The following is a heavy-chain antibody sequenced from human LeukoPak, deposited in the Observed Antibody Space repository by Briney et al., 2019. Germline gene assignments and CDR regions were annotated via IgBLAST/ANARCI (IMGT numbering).Heavy chain of an antibody. CDR2: IWYDGSNK. CDR3: AKEIYYGSGSYTPFDY. D-gene: IGHD3-10*01. J-gene: IGHJ4*02. V-gene: IGHV3-33*06. Sequence: GGSLRLSCAASGFTFSSYGMHWVRQAPGKGLEWVAVIWYDGSNKYYADSVKGRFTISRDNSKNTLYLQMNSLRAEDTAVYFCAKEIYYGSGSYTPFDYWGQGTLVTVSS. CDR1: GFTFSSYG.